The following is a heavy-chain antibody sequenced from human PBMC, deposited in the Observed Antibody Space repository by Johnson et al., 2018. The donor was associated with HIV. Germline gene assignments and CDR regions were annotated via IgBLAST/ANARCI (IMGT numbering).Heavy chain of an antibody. CDR2: IRNDGSET. CDR3: AKYNWNHDAFDI. J-gene: IGHJ3*02. CDR1: GFDFSSSW. Sequence: VQLVESGGGLVQPGGSLRLSCAASGFDFSSSWMHWVRQAPGKGLVWVSRIRNDGSETAYADSVKGRFTISRDNSKNMPFLQMNSLRAEDTAMFYCAKYNWNHDAFDIWGQGTKVTVSS. D-gene: IGHD1-20*01. V-gene: IGHV3-74*01.